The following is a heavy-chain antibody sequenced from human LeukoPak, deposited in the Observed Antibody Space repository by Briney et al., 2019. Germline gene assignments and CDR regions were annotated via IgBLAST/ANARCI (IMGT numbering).Heavy chain of an antibody. CDR2: INHSGST. V-gene: IGHV4-34*01. CDR3: ARPRTGIANAFDI. Sequence: SETLSLTCTVSGGSISSYYWSWIRQPPGKGLEWIGEINHSGSTNYNPSLKSRVTISVDTSKNQFSLKLSSVTAADTAVYYCARPRTGIANAFDIWGQGTMVTVSS. CDR1: GGSISSYY. J-gene: IGHJ3*02. D-gene: IGHD6-13*01.